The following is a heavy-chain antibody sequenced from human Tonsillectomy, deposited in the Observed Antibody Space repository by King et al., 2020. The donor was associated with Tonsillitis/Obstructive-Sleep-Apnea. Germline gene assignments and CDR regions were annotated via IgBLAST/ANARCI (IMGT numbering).Heavy chain of an antibody. CDR2: ISGDGIST. J-gene: IGHJ4*02. V-gene: IGHV3-43*02. CDR3: AKDFRPAAMIGSGDLDY. D-gene: IGHD2-2*01. Sequence: VQLVESGGGVVQPGGSLKLSCAASGFPFDDYAMHWVRQAPRKGLEWVSLISGDGISTYYADSVKGRFTISRDNSKNSLYLQMNSLTTEDTALYYCAKDFRPAAMIGSGDLDYGRRGTLVSVS. CDR1: GFPFDDYA.